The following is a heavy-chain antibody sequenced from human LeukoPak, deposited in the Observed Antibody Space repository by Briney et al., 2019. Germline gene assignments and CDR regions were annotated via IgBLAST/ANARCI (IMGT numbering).Heavy chain of an antibody. V-gene: IGHV1-69*01. J-gene: IGHJ4*02. D-gene: IGHD4-11*01. CDR2: IIPIFGTA. Sequence: GASVKVSCKASGGTFISYAISWVRQAPGQGLEWMGGIIPIFGTANYAQKFQGRVTTTADESTSTAYMELSSLRSEDTAVYYCAIATVATTRTWGYWGQGTLVTVSS. CDR1: GGTFISYA. CDR3: AIATVATTRTWGY.